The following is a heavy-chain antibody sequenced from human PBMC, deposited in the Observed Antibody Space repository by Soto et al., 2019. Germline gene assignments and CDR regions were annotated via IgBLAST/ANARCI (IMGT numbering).Heavy chain of an antibody. CDR1: GYSFTSYW. J-gene: IGHJ6*02. Sequence: GESLKISCNCSGYSFTSYWIAWVRQMPGKGLEWMGIIYPADSQTKYSPSFQGQVTISVDKSISTAYLQWSGLKASDTAMYYCARRSWSGSPYYYYYMDVWGQGTTVTVSS. D-gene: IGHD3-3*01. CDR2: IYPADSQT. CDR3: ARRSWSGSPYYYYYMDV. V-gene: IGHV5-51*01.